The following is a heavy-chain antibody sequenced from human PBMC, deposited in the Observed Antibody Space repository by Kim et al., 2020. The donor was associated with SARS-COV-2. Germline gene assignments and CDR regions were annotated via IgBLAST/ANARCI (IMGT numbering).Heavy chain of an antibody. Sequence: GGSLRLSCAASGFTFSDYYMSWIRQAPGKGLEWVSYISSSSSYTNYADSVKGRFTISRDNAKNSLYLQMNSLRAEDTAVYYCARGGRDGYKMLDYWGQGTLVTVSS. D-gene: IGHD5-12*01. CDR2: ISSSSSYT. J-gene: IGHJ4*02. CDR1: GFTFSDYY. CDR3: ARGGRDGYKMLDY. V-gene: IGHV3-11*05.